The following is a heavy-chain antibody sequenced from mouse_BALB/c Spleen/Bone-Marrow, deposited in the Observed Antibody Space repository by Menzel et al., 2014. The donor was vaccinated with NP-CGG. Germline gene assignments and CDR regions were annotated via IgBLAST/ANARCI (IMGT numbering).Heavy chain of an antibody. J-gene: IGHJ4*01. D-gene: IGHD2-1*01. CDR3: ARYGNYFYAMDY. CDR2: ISSGSSTI. Sequence: EVQLQESGGGLVQPGGSRKLSCAASGFTFSSFGMHWVRRAPEKGLEWVAYISSGSSTIYYADTVKGRFTISRDNPKNTLFLQMTSLRSEDTAMYYCARYGNYFYAMDYWGQGTSVTVSS. V-gene: IGHV5-17*02. CDR1: GFTFSSFG.